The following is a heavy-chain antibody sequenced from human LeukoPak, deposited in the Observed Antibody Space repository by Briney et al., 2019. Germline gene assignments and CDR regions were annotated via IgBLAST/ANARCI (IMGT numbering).Heavy chain of an antibody. CDR1: GFTFSIHG. Sequence: GGSLRLSCVASGFTFSIHGISWVRQAPGKGLEWVSTISGGDESTYYTDSVRGRFTISRDNSKNTLYLQMNSLRAEDTALYYCAKVWWGKRTLDYWGQGNQVTVSS. V-gene: IGHV3-23*01. CDR2: ISGGDEST. J-gene: IGHJ4*02. D-gene: IGHD3-16*01. CDR3: AKVWWGKRTLDY.